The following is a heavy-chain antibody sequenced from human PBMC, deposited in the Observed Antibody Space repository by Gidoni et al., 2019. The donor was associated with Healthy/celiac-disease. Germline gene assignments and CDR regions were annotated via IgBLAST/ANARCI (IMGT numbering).Heavy chain of an antibody. CDR3: ARAEVRGVIIDYYYGMDV. D-gene: IGHD3-10*01. J-gene: IGHJ6*02. CDR1: GCPFSSYS. V-gene: IGHV3-21*01. Sequence: EVQLLVSGGGLVTPAGSLILSCAASGCPFSSYSMNWVRQAPGKRLEWGSSISSSSSYINYTDSVKDQLTISRDNAKNSLYLQMNSLRAEDAAVYYCARAEVRGVIIDYYYGMDVWGQGTTVTVSS. CDR2: ISSSSSYI.